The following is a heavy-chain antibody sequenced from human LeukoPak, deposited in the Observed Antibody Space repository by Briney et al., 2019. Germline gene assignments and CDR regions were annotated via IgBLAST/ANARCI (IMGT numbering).Heavy chain of an antibody. J-gene: IGHJ4*02. CDR3: ARDVRDSSGYYLRIFGY. CDR2: IYRTGST. D-gene: IGHD3-22*01. Sequence: SETLSLTCTVSGYSINSGYYWVWIRQPPGKGLEWIGSIYRTGSTNYNPSLKSRVTISLDTSKNQFSLKVSSVTAADTAVYYCARDVRDSSGYYLRIFGYWGQGNLVTVSS. V-gene: IGHV4-38-2*02. CDR1: GYSINSGYY.